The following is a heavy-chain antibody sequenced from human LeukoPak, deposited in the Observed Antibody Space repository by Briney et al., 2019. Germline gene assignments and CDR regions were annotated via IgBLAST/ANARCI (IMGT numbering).Heavy chain of an antibody. J-gene: IGHJ3*02. D-gene: IGHD6-13*01. CDR1: GFTFSSYE. Sequence: GGSLRLSCAASGFTFSSYEMSWVRQAPGKGLEWVANIKQDGSEKYYVDSVKGRFTISRDNAKNSLYLQMNSLRAEDTAVYYCARDAQQISYSSNWEAFDIWGQGTMVTVSS. CDR2: IKQDGSEK. CDR3: ARDAQQISYSSNWEAFDI. V-gene: IGHV3-7*01.